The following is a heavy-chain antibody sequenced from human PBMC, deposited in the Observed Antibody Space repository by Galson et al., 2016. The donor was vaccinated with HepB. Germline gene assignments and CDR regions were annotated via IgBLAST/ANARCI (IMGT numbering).Heavy chain of an antibody. Sequence: SLRLSCAASGFTFSTYAMSWVRQAPGKRLEWVSAISGRDSGTYHADSVKGRFTISRDNSKNTPYLQMNSLRVEDTAIYYCAKAPSPSCIGALCYELDSWGQGTLVTVSS. J-gene: IGHJ4*02. CDR3: AKAPSPSCIGALCYELDS. CDR1: GFTFSTYA. V-gene: IGHV3-23*01. CDR2: ISGRDSGT. D-gene: IGHD2-8*02.